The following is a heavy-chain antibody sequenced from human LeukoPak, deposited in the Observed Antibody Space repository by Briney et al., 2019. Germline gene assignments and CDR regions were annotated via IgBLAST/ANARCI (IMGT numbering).Heavy chain of an antibody. V-gene: IGHV4-34*01. J-gene: IGHJ4*02. CDR1: GGSFSGYY. Sequence: PSETLSLTCAVYGGSFSGYYWSWIRQPPGKGLEWIGEINHSGSTNYNPSLKSRVTISVDTSKNQFSLKLSSVTAADTAVYYCARGDLLYGYWDQGTLVTVSS. D-gene: IGHD2-2*02. CDR3: ARGDLLYGY. CDR2: INHSGST.